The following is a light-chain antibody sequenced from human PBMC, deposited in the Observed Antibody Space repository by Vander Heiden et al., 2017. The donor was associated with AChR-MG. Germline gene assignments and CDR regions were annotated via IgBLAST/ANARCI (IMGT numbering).Light chain of an antibody. Sequence: SYELPQPPPGSVSPGQTASITCSGDKLGDKYACWYQQKPGQSPVLVIYQDSKRPSGIPERFSGSNSGNTATLTISGTQAMDEADYYCQAWDSSTAVFGGGTKLTVL. V-gene: IGLV3-1*01. CDR1: KLGDKY. CDR2: QDS. CDR3: QAWDSSTAV. J-gene: IGLJ2*01.